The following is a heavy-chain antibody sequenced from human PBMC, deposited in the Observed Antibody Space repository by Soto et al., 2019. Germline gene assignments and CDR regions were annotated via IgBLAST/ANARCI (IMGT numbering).Heavy chain of an antibody. CDR3: AKGASYYDFWSGYSPVGFVYYMDV. Sequence: GGSLRLSCTASGFTFGDYAMGWFRQAPGKGLEWVSAISGSGGSTYYADSVKGRFTISRDNSKNTLYLQMNSLRAEDTAVYYCAKGASYYDFWSGYSPVGFVYYMDVWGKGTTVTVSS. CDR1: GFTFGDYA. V-gene: IGHV3-23*01. CDR2: ISGSGGST. J-gene: IGHJ6*03. D-gene: IGHD3-3*01.